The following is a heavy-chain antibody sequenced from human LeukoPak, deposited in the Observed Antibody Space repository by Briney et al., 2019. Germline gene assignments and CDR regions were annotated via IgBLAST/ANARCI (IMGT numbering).Heavy chain of an antibody. D-gene: IGHD6-6*01. CDR1: GFTFSSYA. CDR3: AKDRLAARPGQFLDP. J-gene: IGHJ5*02. CDR2: ISGSGSNT. Sequence: PGGSLRLSCAASGFTFSSYAMSWVRQAPGKGLEWVSAISGSGSNTYYADSVKGRFTISRDNSKNTLYLQMNSLRAEDTAVYYCAKDRLAARPGQFLDPWGQGTLVTVSS. V-gene: IGHV3-23*01.